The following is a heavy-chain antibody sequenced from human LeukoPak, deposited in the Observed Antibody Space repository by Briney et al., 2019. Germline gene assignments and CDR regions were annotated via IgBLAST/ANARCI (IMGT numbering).Heavy chain of an antibody. J-gene: IGHJ4*02. V-gene: IGHV4-39*01. Sequence: PSETLSLTCSVSGGSVTSSSYYWGWIRQPPGKGLEWIGSVYYTGGTNYSPSLKSRVTISVDTSKNQFSLKLSSVTAADTAVYYCASGGYGSGSYYPLDYWGQGTLVTVSS. D-gene: IGHD3-10*01. CDR3: ASGGYGSGSYYPLDY. CDR1: GGSVTSSSYY. CDR2: VYYTGGT.